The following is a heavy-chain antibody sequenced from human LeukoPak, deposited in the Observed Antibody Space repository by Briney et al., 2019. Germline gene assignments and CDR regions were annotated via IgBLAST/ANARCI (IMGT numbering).Heavy chain of an antibody. V-gene: IGHV1-69*04. CDR2: IIPILGIA. J-gene: IGHJ5*02. D-gene: IGHD1-1*01. Sequence: ASVKVSCKASGGTFSSYAISWVRQAPGQGLEWMGRIIPILGIANYAQKFQGRVTITADESTSTAYMELSSLRSEDTAVYYCARDDPLVQLERNWFDPWGQGTLVTVSS. CDR1: GGTFSSYA. CDR3: ARDDPLVQLERNWFDP.